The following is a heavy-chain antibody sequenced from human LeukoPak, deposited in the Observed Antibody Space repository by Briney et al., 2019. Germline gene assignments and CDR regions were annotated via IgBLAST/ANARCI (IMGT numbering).Heavy chain of an antibody. CDR1: GGSISSSSYY. CDR2: IYYSGST. Sequence: SETLSLTCTVSGGSISSSSYYWGWIRQPPGKGLEWIGSIYYSGSTYYNPSLKSRVTISLDTSKNQFSLQLNSVTAADTAMYYCARVAGYFYDSSGYPKPSSLIDFWGQGTLVTVSS. V-gene: IGHV4-39*01. J-gene: IGHJ4*02. CDR3: ARVAGYFYDSSGYPKPSSLIDF. D-gene: IGHD3-22*01.